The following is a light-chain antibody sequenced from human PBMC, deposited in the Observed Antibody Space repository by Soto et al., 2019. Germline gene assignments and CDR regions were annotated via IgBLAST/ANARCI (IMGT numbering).Light chain of an antibody. J-gene: IGKJ5*01. Sequence: EIVLTQSPATLSLSPGERATLSCGASQSVSSSYLAWYQQKPGLAPRLLIYDASSRATGIPDRFSGSGSGKDFNLTISRLEPEDFEVYYCQQYDYSPITFGQGTRLEIK. CDR2: DAS. CDR3: QQYDYSPIT. V-gene: IGKV3D-20*01. CDR1: QSVSSSY.